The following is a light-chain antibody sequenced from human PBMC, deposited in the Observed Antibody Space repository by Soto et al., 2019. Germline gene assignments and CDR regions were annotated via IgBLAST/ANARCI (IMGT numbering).Light chain of an antibody. CDR2: DAS. CDR3: QQRSNWPRSIT. CDR1: QSVSSY. J-gene: IGKJ5*01. Sequence: EIVLTQSPATLSLSPGERATLSCRASQSVSSYLAWYQQKPGQAPRLLIYDASNRATGIPARFSGSVSGTDFTLTISSLEPEDFAVYYGQQRSNWPRSITFGQGTRLEIK. V-gene: IGKV3-11*01.